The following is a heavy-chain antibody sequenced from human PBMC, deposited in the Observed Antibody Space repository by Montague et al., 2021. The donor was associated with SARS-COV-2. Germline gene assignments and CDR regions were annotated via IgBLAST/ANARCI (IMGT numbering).Heavy chain of an antibody. J-gene: IGHJ6*03. CDR3: ARLGEGVVPAPILWVAHYYSYSYTYV. CDR1: GGSFSGYY. CDR2: INHSGSA. Sequence: SETLSLTCAVYGGSFSGYYWNWIRQPPGKGLEWIGEINHSGSAKYNPSLKRRVTISVDTSKNQFSLKLNSVTAADTAVYYCARLGEGVVPAPILWVAHYYSYSYTYVWGTGATVTVSS. V-gene: IGHV4-34*01. D-gene: IGHD2-2*02.